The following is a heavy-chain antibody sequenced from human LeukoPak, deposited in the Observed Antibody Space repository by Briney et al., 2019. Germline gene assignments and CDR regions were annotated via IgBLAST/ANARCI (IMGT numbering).Heavy chain of an antibody. Sequence: GGSLRLSCAASGFTFSDYYMNWIRQAPGKGLEWVSYISNSGGTICYADSVKGRFTISRDNAKNSLYLQMNSLRAEDTAVYYCAKAGGYYADYWGQGTLVTVSS. CDR3: AKAGGYYADY. V-gene: IGHV3-11*01. J-gene: IGHJ4*02. CDR1: GFTFSDYY. D-gene: IGHD3-3*01. CDR2: ISNSGGTI.